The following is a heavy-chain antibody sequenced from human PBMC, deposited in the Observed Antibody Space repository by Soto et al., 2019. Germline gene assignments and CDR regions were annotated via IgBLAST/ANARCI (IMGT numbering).Heavy chain of an antibody. CDR2: IYHSGST. J-gene: IGHJ5*02. D-gene: IGHD3-16*02. CDR1: GGSISSSNW. V-gene: IGHV4-4*02. Sequence: QVQLQESGPGLVKPSGTLSLTCAVSGGSISSSNWWSWVRQPPGKGLEWIGEIYHSGSTNYNPSLKSRVTISVDKSKNQFSLKLSSVTAADTAVYYCARGRLTYYDYVWGSYRSGWFDPWGQGTLVTVSS. CDR3: ARGRLTYYDYVWGSYRSGWFDP.